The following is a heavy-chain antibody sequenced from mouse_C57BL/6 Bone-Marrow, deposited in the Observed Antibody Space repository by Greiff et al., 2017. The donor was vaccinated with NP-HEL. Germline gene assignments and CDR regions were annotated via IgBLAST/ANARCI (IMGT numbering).Heavy chain of an antibody. CDR3: TRDGYARYYCDD. D-gene: IGHD2-2*01. CDR2: IDPETGGT. V-gene: IGHV1-15*01. CDR1: GYTFTDYE. Sequence: QVQLQQSGAELVRPGASVTLSCKASGYTFTDYEMHWVKQTPVHGLEWIGAIDPETGGTAYNQKFKGKAILTADKSSSTAYMELRSLTSEDSAVYYCTRDGYARYYCDDWGQGTTLTVSS. J-gene: IGHJ2*01.